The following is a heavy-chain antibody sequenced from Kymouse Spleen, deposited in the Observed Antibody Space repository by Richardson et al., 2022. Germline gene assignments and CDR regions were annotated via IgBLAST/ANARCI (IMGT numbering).Heavy chain of an antibody. CDR1: GGSISSSSYY. Sequence: QLQLQESGPGLVKPSETLSLTCTVSGGSISSSSYYWGWIRQPPGKGLEWIGSIYYSGSTYYNPSLKSRVTISVDTSKNQFSLKLSSVTAADTAVYYCARHPIFGVVMHYYYGMDVWGQGTTVTVSS. CDR3: ARHPIFGVVMHYYYGMDV. V-gene: IGHV4-39*01. J-gene: IGHJ6*02. D-gene: IGHD3-3*01. CDR2: IYYSGST.